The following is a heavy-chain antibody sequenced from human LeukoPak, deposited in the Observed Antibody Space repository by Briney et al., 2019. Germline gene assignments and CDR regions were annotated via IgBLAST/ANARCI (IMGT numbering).Heavy chain of an antibody. J-gene: IGHJ5*02. CDR2: INPNSGGT. CDR3: ARVHDVLRFLEWLAPFDP. D-gene: IGHD3-3*01. Sequence: ASVKVSCKASGYTFTGYYMRWVRQAPGQGLEWMGWINPNSGGTNYAQKFQGRVTMTRDTSISTAYMELSRLRSDDTAVYYCARVHDVLRFLEWLAPFDPWGQGTLVTVSS. CDR1: GYTFTGYY. V-gene: IGHV1-2*02.